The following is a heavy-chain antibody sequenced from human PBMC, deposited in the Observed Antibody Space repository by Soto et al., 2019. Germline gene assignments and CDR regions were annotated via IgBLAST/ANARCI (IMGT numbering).Heavy chain of an antibody. D-gene: IGHD3-22*01. CDR1: GFSFGTYG. CDR3: AKIESRFYYDSSGYYPFDY. V-gene: IGHV3-33*06. Sequence: GGSLRLSCAASGFSFGTYGMHWVRQTPGRGLDWVAVIWYDGSNEYYADSVKGRFTISRDNSKNTVYLQMNSLRAEDTAVYYCAKIESRFYYDSSGYYPFDYWGQGTLVTVSS. CDR2: IWYDGSNE. J-gene: IGHJ4*02.